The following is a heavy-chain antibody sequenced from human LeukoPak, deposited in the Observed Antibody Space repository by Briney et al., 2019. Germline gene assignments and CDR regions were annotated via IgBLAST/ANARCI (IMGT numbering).Heavy chain of an antibody. D-gene: IGHD2-2*02. CDR3: AKVAAAAILNFFDY. J-gene: IGHJ4*02. CDR2: IHGSGGST. V-gene: IGHV3-23*01. CDR1: GFTFSSYV. Sequence: GGSLRLSCAASGFTFSSYVMSWVRQAPGKGLEWVAGIHGSGGSTFYADSVKGRFTISRDNSKNTLHLQMNSLRAEDTAVYYCAKVAAAAILNFFDYWGQGTLVTVSS.